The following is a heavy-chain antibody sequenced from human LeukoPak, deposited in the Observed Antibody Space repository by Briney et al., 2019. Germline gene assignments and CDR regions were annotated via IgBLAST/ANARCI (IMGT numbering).Heavy chain of an antibody. CDR3: AKDRLSSGYYFDY. Sequence: GGSLRLSCAASGFTFSSYGIHWVRQAPGKGLEWVAFIRYDGSNKYYADSVKGRFTISRDNSKNTLYLQMNSLRAEDTAVYYCAKDRLSSGYYFDYWGQGTLVTVSS. V-gene: IGHV3-30*02. J-gene: IGHJ4*02. D-gene: IGHD3-22*01. CDR2: IRYDGSNK. CDR1: GFTFSSYG.